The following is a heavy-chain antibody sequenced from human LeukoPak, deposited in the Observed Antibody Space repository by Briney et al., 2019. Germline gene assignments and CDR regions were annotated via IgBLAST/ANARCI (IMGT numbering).Heavy chain of an antibody. Sequence: GASVKVSRKASGYTFTGYYMHWVRQAPGQGLEGMGWINPNSGGTNYAQKFQGRVTMTRDTSISTAYMELSRLRSDDTAVYYCARDYDLGYYFDYWGQGTLVTVSS. D-gene: IGHD3-3*01. J-gene: IGHJ4*02. CDR1: GYTFTGYY. V-gene: IGHV1-2*02. CDR3: ARDYDLGYYFDY. CDR2: INPNSGGT.